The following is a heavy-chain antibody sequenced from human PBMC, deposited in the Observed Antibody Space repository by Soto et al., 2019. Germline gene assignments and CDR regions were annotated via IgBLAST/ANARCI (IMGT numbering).Heavy chain of an antibody. J-gene: IGHJ6*02. Sequence: SETLSLTCTVSGGSISSYYWSWIRQPPGKGLEWIGYIYYSGSTNYNPSLKSRVTISVDTSKNQFSLKLGSVTAADTAVYYCAGQVYYYDSSGYYYYYGMDVWGQGTTVTVSS. V-gene: IGHV4-59*01. CDR3: AGQVYYYDSSGYYYYYGMDV. CDR1: GGSISSYY. CDR2: IYYSGST. D-gene: IGHD3-22*01.